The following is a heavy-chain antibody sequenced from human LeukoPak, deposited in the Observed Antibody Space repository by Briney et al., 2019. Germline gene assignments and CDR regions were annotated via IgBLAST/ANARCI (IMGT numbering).Heavy chain of an antibody. Sequence: GGSLRLSCVVSGFTLSTSEINWVRQAPGNGLEWLSYSSSDGTTVYYADSVKGRFTISRDNAKNSLYLQLNSLSGDDTAVYYCTSAFRWGQGTIVTVSS. J-gene: IGHJ3*01. V-gene: IGHV3-48*03. CDR2: SSSDGTTV. CDR1: GFTLSTSE. CDR3: TSAFR. D-gene: IGHD2-21*01.